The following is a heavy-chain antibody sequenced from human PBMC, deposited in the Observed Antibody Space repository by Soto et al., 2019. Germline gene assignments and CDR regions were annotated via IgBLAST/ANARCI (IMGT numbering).Heavy chain of an antibody. Sequence: PGGSLRLSCAASGFTFSSYAMTWVRQAPGKGLEWVSTITGSGGSTHYADSVKGRFTISRDNSKNTLYLQMNSLRAEDTALYYCAKEYCSHTSCYGFVGYWGQGALVTVSS. J-gene: IGHJ4*02. CDR1: GFTFSSYA. V-gene: IGHV3-23*01. CDR3: AKEYCSHTSCYGFVGY. D-gene: IGHD2-2*01. CDR2: ITGSGGST.